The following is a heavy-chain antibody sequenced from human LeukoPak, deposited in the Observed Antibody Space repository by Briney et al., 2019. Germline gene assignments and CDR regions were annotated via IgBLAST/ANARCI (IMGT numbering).Heavy chain of an antibody. J-gene: IGHJ3*02. CDR2: IYHSGSI. CDR1: GGSISSGGYY. V-gene: IGHV4-30-2*02. CDR3: ARTTTVTHGGSFDI. D-gene: IGHD4-17*01. Sequence: SETLSLTCTVSGGSISSGGYYWSWIRQPPGKGLEWIGYIYHSGSIYYNPSLKSRVAISVDTSKNQFSLKLSSVTAADTAVYYCARTTTVTHGGSFDIWGQGTMVTVSS.